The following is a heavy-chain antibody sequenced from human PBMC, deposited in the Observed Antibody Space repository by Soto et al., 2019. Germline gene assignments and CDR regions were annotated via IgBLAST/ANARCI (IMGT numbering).Heavy chain of an antibody. Sequence: GGSLRLSCAASGFTFSSYAMSWVRQAPGKGLEWVSAISGSGGSTYYADSVKGRFTISRDNSKNTLYLQMNSLRAEDTAVYYCAIINIVVVVAATQTFDYWGQGTLVTVSS. CDR3: AIINIVVVVAATQTFDY. V-gene: IGHV3-23*01. CDR2: ISGSGGST. CDR1: GFTFSSYA. D-gene: IGHD2-15*01. J-gene: IGHJ4*02.